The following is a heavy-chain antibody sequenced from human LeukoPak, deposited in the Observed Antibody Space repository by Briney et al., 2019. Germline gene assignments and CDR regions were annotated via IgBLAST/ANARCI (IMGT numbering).Heavy chain of an antibody. J-gene: IGHJ3*02. CDR3: AKGQYSSGWYEAFDI. D-gene: IGHD6-19*01. CDR2: ISWDGGST. Sequence: PGGSLRLSCAASGFTFDDYTMHWVRQAPGKGLEWVSLISWDGGSTYYADSVKGRFTISRDNSKNSLYLQMNSLRTEDTALYYCAKGQYSSGWYEAFDIWGKGTVVTVSS. CDR1: GFTFDDYT. V-gene: IGHV3-43*01.